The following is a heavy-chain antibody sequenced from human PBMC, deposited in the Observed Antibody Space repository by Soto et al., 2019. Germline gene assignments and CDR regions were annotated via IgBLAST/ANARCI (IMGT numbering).Heavy chain of an antibody. CDR3: ARDVSSKWHYFDY. J-gene: IGHJ4*02. V-gene: IGHV4-31*03. CDR1: GGSISSGDYY. CDR2: IYYSGNA. D-gene: IGHD6-13*01. Sequence: QVQLQESGPRLVKPSQTLSLTCIVSGGSISSGDYYWSWIRQHLGKGLEWIGYIYYSGNAYYNPSLKSRVTMSVDTSKNQFSLKLSSVTAADTAIYFCARDVSSKWHYFDYWGQGTLVTVSS.